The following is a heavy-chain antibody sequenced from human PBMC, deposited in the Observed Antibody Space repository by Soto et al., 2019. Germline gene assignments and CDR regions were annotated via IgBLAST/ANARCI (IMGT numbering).Heavy chain of an antibody. V-gene: IGHV3-23*01. J-gene: IGHJ4*02. Sequence: GGSLRLSCAASGFTFSSYAMSWVRQAPGKGLEWVSAISGSGGSTYYADSVKSRFTISRGNSKNTLYLQMNSLRAEDTAVYYCAKWGTRKPALQIFDYWGQGTLVTVSS. CDR2: ISGSGGST. CDR3: AKWGTRKPALQIFDY. CDR1: GFTFSSYA. D-gene: IGHD7-27*01.